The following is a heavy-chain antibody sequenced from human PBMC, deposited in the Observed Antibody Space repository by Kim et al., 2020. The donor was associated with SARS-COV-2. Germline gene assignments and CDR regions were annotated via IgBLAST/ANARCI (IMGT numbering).Heavy chain of an antibody. Sequence: SETLSLTCTVSGGSISSYYWSWIRQPPGKGLEWIGYIYYSGSTNYNPSLKSRVTISVDTSKNQFSLKLSSVTAADTAVYYCARVVPIVGATDWGQGTLVTVSS. CDR3: ARVVPIVGATD. V-gene: IGHV4-59*01. CDR2: IYYSGST. J-gene: IGHJ4*02. D-gene: IGHD1-26*01. CDR1: GGSISSYY.